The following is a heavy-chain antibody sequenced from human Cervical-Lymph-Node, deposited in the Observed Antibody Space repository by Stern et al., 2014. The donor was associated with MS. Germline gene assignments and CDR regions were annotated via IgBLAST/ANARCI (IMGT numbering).Heavy chain of an antibody. CDR3: ANTVTPRQWLTPDY. CDR2: ISYDESNK. J-gene: IGHJ4*02. CDR1: GFTFRSYC. Sequence: VQLEESGGGVVQPGRSLRLSCAASGFTFRSYCMHWVRQAPGKGLEWVAVISYDESNKYYGDSLKGRFTMSRDNSKNTLYLQMNSLRAEDTAVYYCANTVTPRQWLTPDYWGQGTLVTVSS. D-gene: IGHD6-19*01. V-gene: IGHV3-30*18.